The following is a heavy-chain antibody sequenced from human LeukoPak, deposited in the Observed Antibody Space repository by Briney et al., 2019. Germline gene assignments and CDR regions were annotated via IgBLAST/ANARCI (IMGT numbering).Heavy chain of an antibody. D-gene: IGHD3-16*01. CDR2: IITSSVNI. CDR3: ASGRFGPRVFDY. CDR1: GFTFSSYS. V-gene: IGHV3-48*02. J-gene: IGHJ4*02. Sequence: GESLRLSCAASGFTFSSYSMNWVRQAPGKGLQWVSYIITSSVNIQNADSVKGRFTISRDNAKNSLYLQMNSLRDEDTAVYFCASGRFGPRVFDYWGQETLVTVSS.